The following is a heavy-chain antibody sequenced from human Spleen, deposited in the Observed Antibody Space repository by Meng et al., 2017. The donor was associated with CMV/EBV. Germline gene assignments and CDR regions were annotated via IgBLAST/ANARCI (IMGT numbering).Heavy chain of an antibody. V-gene: IGHV4-59*01. CDR3: ARGFYDSSGYYYDY. Sequence: SETLSLTCTVSGGSISRDYWSWIRQPPGKGLDWIGYIYYSGSTNYNPSLKSRVTISVDTSKNQFSLKLSSVTAADTAVYYCARGFYDSSGYYYDYWGQGTLVTVSS. D-gene: IGHD3-22*01. CDR2: IYYSGST. CDR1: GGSISRDY. J-gene: IGHJ4*02.